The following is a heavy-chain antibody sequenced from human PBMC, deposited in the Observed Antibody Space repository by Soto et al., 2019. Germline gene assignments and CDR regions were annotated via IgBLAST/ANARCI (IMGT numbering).Heavy chain of an antibody. V-gene: IGHV3-23*01. CDR1: GFTFSNYV. J-gene: IGHJ4*02. D-gene: IGHD2-2*01. Sequence: EVQLLESGGGLVQPGGSLRLSCAASGFTFSNYVMNWVRQAPGKGLEWVSAISGSSGSTYYADSVKGRFTISRDNSRKTLYLQMNSLRAEDTAVYYCAKGSASTRPYYVDYWGQGTLVTVSS. CDR2: ISGSSGST. CDR3: AKGSASTRPYYVDY.